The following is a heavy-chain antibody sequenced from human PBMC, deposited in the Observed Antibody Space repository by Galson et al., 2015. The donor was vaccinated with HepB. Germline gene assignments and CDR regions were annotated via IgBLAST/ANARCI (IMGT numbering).Heavy chain of an antibody. CDR3: ASDGRYCSGGSCYRLDY. D-gene: IGHD2-15*01. J-gene: IGHJ4*02. Sequence: TLSLTCTVSGGSISSSSYYWGWIRQPPGKGLEWIGSIYYSGSTYYNPSPKSRVTISVDTSKNQFSLKLSSVTAADTAVYYCASDGRYCSGGSCYRLDYWGQGTLVTVSS. CDR1: GGSISSSSYY. V-gene: IGHV4-39*01. CDR2: IYYSGST.